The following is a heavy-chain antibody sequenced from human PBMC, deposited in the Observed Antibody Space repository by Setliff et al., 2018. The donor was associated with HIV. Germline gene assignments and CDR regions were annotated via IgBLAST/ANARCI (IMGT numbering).Heavy chain of an antibody. D-gene: IGHD4-17*01. CDR2: INNDTTTT. V-gene: IGHV3-74*01. CDR1: GFTFSRYW. J-gene: IGHJ4*02. Sequence: PGGSLRLSCAASGFTFSRYWMHWVRQAPGQGLVWVSGINNDTTTTTYADSVRGRFTISRDDAKNSLFLQMKNLRAEDTAIYYCLTHHGDPDYWGQGTRVTVSS. CDR3: LTHHGDPDY.